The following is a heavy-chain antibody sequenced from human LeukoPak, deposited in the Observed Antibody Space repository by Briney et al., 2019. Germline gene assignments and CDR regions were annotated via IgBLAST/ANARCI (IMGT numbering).Heavy chain of an antibody. J-gene: IGHJ3*02. D-gene: IGHD3-16*01. V-gene: IGHV3-33*01. CDR2: IWYDGSHK. CDR1: GFTFSSYG. CDR3: ARETDYPDAFDI. Sequence: GGSLRLSCAASGFTFSSYGMHWVRQAPGKGLEWVAVIWYDGSHKFYADSVKGRFTISRDNSNNTLYLQMNSLRAEDTAMYYCARETDYPDAFDIWGQGTMVTVSS.